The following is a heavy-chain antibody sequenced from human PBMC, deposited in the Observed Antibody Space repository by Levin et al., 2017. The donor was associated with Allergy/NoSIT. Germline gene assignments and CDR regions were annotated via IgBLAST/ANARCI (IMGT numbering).Heavy chain of an antibody. Sequence: PGGSLRLSCAASGFTFSSYAMHWVRQAPGKGLEWVAVISYDGSNKYYADSVKGRFTISRDNSKNTLYLQMNSLRAEDTAVYYCARDLGPGYCSGGSCYSGFDYWGQGTLVTVSS. CDR2: ISYDGSNK. J-gene: IGHJ4*02. CDR1: GFTFSSYA. CDR3: ARDLGPGYCSGGSCYSGFDY. D-gene: IGHD2-15*01. V-gene: IGHV3-30-3*01.